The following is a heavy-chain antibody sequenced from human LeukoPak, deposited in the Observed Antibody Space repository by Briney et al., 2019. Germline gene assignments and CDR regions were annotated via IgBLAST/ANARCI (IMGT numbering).Heavy chain of an antibody. CDR1: GYTFTDYY. Sequence: GASVKVSCKASGYTFTDYYMHWVRQAPGQGLEWVGWINPNSGGTDSAQKLRGRVTMTRDTSISATYMELRTLTSDDTAVYYCARGTRGSYSSIHDWGQGTLVTVSS. CDR3: ARGTRGSYSSIHD. D-gene: IGHD1-26*01. CDR2: INPNSGGT. V-gene: IGHV1-2*02. J-gene: IGHJ4*02.